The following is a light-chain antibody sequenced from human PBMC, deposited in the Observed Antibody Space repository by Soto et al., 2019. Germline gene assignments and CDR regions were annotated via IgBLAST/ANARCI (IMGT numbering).Light chain of an antibody. V-gene: IGKV3-15*01. CDR1: QSVSSN. Sequence: EIVMTQSPATLSVSPGERATLSCRASQSVSSNLAWYQQKPGQAPRLLFYGASTRATGIPARFSGSGSGTEFTLTLGSLQSEDFAVYYCQQYNDWPRTFGQGTKVDIK. J-gene: IGKJ1*01. CDR2: GAS. CDR3: QQYNDWPRT.